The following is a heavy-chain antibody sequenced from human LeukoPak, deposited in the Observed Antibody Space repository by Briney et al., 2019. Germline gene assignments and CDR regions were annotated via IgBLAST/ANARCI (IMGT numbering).Heavy chain of an antibody. CDR1: GFTFSSYA. CDR2: ISGSGGST. V-gene: IGHV3-23*01. CDR3: AKEEEKGVVLEHNHDY. D-gene: IGHD2-15*01. J-gene: IGHJ4*02. Sequence: GGSLRLSCAASGFTFSSYAMSWVRQAPGKGLEWVSAISGSGGSTYYADSVKGRFTISRDNSKTTMYLQMNGLRAEDTAVYYCAKEEEKGVVLEHNHDYWGQGTLVTVSS.